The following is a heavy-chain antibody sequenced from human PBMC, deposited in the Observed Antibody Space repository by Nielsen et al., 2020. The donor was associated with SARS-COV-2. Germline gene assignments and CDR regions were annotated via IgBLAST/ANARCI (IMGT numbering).Heavy chain of an antibody. V-gene: IGHV3-21*01. CDR2: ISGDSYYI. CDR1: GFSFSNYS. D-gene: IGHD2-15*01. CDR3: TRGFYSQSDY. J-gene: IGHJ4*02. Sequence: GESLKISCAGSGFSFSNYSMNWVRQAPGKGLEWVSSISGDSYYIFYSDSVKGRFTISRDNGKNSLYLPMNSLRSEDTALYYCTRGFYSQSDYWGQGTLVTVSS.